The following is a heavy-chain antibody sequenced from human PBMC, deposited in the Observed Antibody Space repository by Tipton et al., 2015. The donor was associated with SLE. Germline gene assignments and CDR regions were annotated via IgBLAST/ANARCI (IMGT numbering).Heavy chain of an antibody. CDR3: ARDRSTPVTGTAAGWFDP. Sequence: QLVQSGGGLVKPGGSLRLSCAASGFTFSSYDMHWVRQAPGKGLEWVAVISYDGSNKYYADSVKGRFTTSRDNSKNTLYLQMNSLRAEDTAIYYCARDRSTPVTGTAAGWFDPWGQGTLVTVSS. CDR2: ISYDGSNK. D-gene: IGHD4-17*01. V-gene: IGHV3-30*04. CDR1: GFTFSSYD. J-gene: IGHJ5*02.